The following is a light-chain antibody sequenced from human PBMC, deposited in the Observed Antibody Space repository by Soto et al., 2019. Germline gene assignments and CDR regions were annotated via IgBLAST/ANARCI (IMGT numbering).Light chain of an antibody. CDR3: SSYTSSSSLV. CDR2: EVN. Sequence: SALTQPASVSGSPGQSITISCTETSSDVGVYNYVSWYQQHPGKAPKLMIYEVNNRPSGVSNRFSGSKSGNTASLTISGLQAEDEADYYCSSYTSSSSLVFGGGTKLTVL. V-gene: IGLV2-14*01. J-gene: IGLJ3*02. CDR1: SSDVGVYNY.